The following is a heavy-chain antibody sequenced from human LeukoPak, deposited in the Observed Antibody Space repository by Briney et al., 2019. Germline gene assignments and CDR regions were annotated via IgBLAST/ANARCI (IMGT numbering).Heavy chain of an antibody. CDR2: IYHSGST. CDR1: GGSISTSNYY. Sequence: SETLSLTCTVSGGSISTSNYYWGWIRQPPGKGLEWIGSIYHSGSTYYNPSLKSRVTISVDTSKNQFSLKLSSVTAADTAVYYCARALRYSYGSSLIYYFDYWGQGTLVTVSS. CDR3: ARALRYSYGSSLIYYFDY. D-gene: IGHD5-18*01. J-gene: IGHJ4*02. V-gene: IGHV4-39*07.